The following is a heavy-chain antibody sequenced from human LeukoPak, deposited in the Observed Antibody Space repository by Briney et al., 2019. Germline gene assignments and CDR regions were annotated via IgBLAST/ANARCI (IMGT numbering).Heavy chain of an antibody. CDR3: AREKDFGVVISPRYYYYYMDV. D-gene: IGHD3-3*01. CDR1: GGTFSSYT. V-gene: IGHV1-69*04. J-gene: IGHJ6*03. Sequence: SVKVSCKASGGTFSSYTISWVRQAPGQGLEWMGRIIPILGIANYAQKFQGRVTITADKSTSTAYVELSSLRSEDTAVYYCAREKDFGVVISPRYYYYYMDVWGKGTTVTVSS. CDR2: IIPILGIA.